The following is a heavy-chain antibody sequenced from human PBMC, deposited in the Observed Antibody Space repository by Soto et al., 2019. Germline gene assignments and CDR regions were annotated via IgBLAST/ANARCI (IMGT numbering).Heavy chain of an antibody. Sequence: PGGSLRLSCAASGFTFSSYSMNWVRQAPGKGLEWVSYISSSSSTIYYADSVKGRFTISRDNAKNSLYLQMNSLRAEDTAVYYCASLPAVAGTFLVFGSPRDFDYWGQGTLVTVSS. J-gene: IGHJ4*02. CDR3: ASLPAVAGTFLVFGSPRDFDY. V-gene: IGHV3-48*01. CDR2: ISSSSSTI. CDR1: GFTFSSYS. D-gene: IGHD6-19*01.